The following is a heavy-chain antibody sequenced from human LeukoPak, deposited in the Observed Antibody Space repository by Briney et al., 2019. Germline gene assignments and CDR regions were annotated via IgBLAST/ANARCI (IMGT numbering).Heavy chain of an antibody. CDR3: AREILGSSWYSQSHDYYYGMDV. J-gene: IGHJ6*02. D-gene: IGHD6-13*01. V-gene: IGHV4-4*07. CDR1: SLSINSYH. CDR2: IYTSGNN. Sequence: SDTLSLTCTVSSLSINSYHWSWLPQPPEKGLECIVHIYTSGNNNYNPFLKSRVNMSVDTSKNQFSLKLSSVTAADTAVYYCAREILGSSWYSQSHDYYYGMDVWGQGTTVTVAS.